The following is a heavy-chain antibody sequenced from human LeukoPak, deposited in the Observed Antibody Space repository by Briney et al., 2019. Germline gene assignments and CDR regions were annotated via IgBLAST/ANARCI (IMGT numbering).Heavy chain of an antibody. V-gene: IGHV4-59*02. Sequence: SETLSLTCSVSGGFVNRYFWSWIRQPPGKGLEWIGFIYYSGATNYSPSLESRVTISIDTSRNQFSLRLTSVTAADTAVYFCARSTNYYYFYLDVWGRGTTVTVS. CDR2: IYYSGAT. CDR3: ARSTNYYYFYLDV. CDR1: GGFVNRYF. J-gene: IGHJ6*03.